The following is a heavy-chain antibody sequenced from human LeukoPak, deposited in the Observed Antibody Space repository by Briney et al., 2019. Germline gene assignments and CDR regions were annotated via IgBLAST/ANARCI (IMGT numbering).Heavy chain of an antibody. CDR3: AKVGKWDVTPFDY. CDR2: IKQDGSEK. J-gene: IGHJ4*02. Sequence: LGGSLRLSCAASGFTFSSYWMSWVRQAPGKGLEWVANIKQDGSEKYYVDSVKGRFTISRDNAKNSLYLQMNSLRAEDTAVYYCAKVGKWDVTPFDYWGQGTLVTVSS. CDR1: GFTFSSYW. V-gene: IGHV3-7*03. D-gene: IGHD1-26*01.